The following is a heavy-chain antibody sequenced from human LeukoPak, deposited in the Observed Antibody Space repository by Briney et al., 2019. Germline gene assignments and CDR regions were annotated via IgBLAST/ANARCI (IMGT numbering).Heavy chain of an antibody. V-gene: IGHV3-9*01. CDR2: ISWNSGSI. J-gene: IGHJ5*02. CDR1: GFTFDDYA. CDR3: ARPSSGSGWFDP. Sequence: GGSLRLSCAASGFTFDDYAMHWVRQAPGKGLEWVSGISWNSGSIGYADSVKGRFTISRDNSKNTLYLQMNSLRAEDTAVYYCARPSSGSGWFDPWGQGTLVTVSS. D-gene: IGHD6-19*01.